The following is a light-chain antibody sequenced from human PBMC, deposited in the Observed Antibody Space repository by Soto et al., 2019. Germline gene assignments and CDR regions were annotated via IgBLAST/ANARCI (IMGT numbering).Light chain of an antibody. V-gene: IGKV3D-15*01. Sequence: RVMTQSPDTLSVSPGDRATLSCRASETVRSNLAWYQQKPGQAPRLLIYAASTRATGIPARFIGNGSGTEFTLTISSLHSEDFAVYYCQQYNNSWTFGQGTKVEIK. CDR2: AAS. J-gene: IGKJ1*01. CDR3: QQYNNSWT. CDR1: ETVRSN.